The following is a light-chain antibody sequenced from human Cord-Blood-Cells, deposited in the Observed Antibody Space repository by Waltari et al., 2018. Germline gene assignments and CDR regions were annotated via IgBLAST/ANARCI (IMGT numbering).Light chain of an antibody. CDR3: SSYTSSSTRV. CDR2: DVS. V-gene: IGLV2-14*01. J-gene: IGLJ2*01. Sequence: QSALTQPASVSGSPGQSITISCTGTSSDVGGHNSVSWYQQHPGNAPKLMIYDVSNRPSGVSNRFSCSKSGNTASLTISGLQAEDEADYYCSSYTSSSTRVFGGGTKLTVL. CDR1: SSDVGGHNS.